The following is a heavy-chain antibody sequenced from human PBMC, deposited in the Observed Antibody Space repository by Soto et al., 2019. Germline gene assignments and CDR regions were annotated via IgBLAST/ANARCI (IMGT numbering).Heavy chain of an antibody. Sequence: GGSLRLSCAASGFTFSSYSMNWVRQAPGKGLEWVSSISSSSSYIYYADSVKGRFTISRDNAKNSLYLQMNSLRAEDTAVYYCARERELGYCSSTSCARDYWGQGTLVTVSS. J-gene: IGHJ4*02. CDR1: GFTFSSYS. D-gene: IGHD2-2*01. CDR2: ISSSSSYI. V-gene: IGHV3-21*01. CDR3: ARERELGYCSSTSCARDY.